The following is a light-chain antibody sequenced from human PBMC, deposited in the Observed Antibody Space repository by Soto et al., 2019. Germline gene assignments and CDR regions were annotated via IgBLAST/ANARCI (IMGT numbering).Light chain of an antibody. J-gene: IGKJ5*01. CDR1: QSISSY. CDR2: AAS. CDR3: QQSYSTPRVT. V-gene: IGKV1-39*01. Sequence: DIQMTQSPSSLSASVGARVTLTCRASQSISSYLNWYQQKPGKASKLLIYAASSLQSGVPSRFSGSGSGTDFTLTISSLQPEDFATYYCQQSYSTPRVTFGQGTRLE.